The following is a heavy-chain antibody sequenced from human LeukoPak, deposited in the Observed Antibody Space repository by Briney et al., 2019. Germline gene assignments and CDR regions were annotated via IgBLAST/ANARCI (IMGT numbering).Heavy chain of an antibody. J-gene: IGHJ4*02. CDR3: TRESGAFSPFGF. Sequence: SGTLSLTCAVSGGSIMTTNWWSWVRQPPGKGLEWIGGVHLSGATNYNPSLESRVSMSIDTSKNQMSLKLTSVTAADTAIYFCTRESGAFSPFGFWGQGTLVTVSS. CDR2: VHLSGAT. CDR1: GGSIMTTNW. D-gene: IGHD1-26*01. V-gene: IGHV4-4*02.